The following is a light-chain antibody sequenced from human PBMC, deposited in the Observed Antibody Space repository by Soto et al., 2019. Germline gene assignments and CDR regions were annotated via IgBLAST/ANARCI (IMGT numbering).Light chain of an antibody. Sequence: EIVLTQSPGTLSLSPGERATLSCRASQSVSSSYLAWYQQKPGQAPRLLIYGASSKATVIPDSFSGSGSGNVSTLIISVQEHEDVAVYYCQHYGSSQSFGQGTKVEIK. J-gene: IGKJ1*01. CDR1: QSVSSSY. CDR3: QHYGSSQS. CDR2: GAS. V-gene: IGKV3-20*01.